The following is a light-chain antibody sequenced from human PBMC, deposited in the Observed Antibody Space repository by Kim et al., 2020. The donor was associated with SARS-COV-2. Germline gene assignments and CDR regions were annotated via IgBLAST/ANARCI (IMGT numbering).Light chain of an antibody. J-gene: IGLJ3*02. CDR1: SGSIASNY. V-gene: IGLV6-57*03. Sequence: GKTVIISCTRSSGSIASNYVQWYQQRPGRAPTTVIYDDSQRPSGVPDRFSGSIDSSSNSASLTISGLKTEDEADYFCQSSDSTNGVFGGGTQLTVL. CDR2: DDS. CDR3: QSSDSTNGV.